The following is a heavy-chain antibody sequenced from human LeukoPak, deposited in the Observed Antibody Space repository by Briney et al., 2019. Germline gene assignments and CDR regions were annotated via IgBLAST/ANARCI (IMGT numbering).Heavy chain of an antibody. J-gene: IGHJ4*02. Sequence: GASVKVSCKTSGYTFTDDYMRWVRQAPGQGLEFMGWFNPDSGFTNYAQRFQGRVTMTRNTSISTAYLEVRRLRSDDTAVYYCAPTPEAYTSNWNVWGQGTLVTVSS. CDR3: APTPEAYTSNWNV. D-gene: IGHD1-1*01. CDR1: GYTFTDDY. CDR2: FNPDSGFT. V-gene: IGHV1-2*02.